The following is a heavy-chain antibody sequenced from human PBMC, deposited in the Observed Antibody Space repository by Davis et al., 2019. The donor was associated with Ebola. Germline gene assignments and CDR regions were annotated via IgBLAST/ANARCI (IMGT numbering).Heavy chain of an antibody. D-gene: IGHD3-3*01. CDR3: ARGGLDDFWSGYIGGFDY. J-gene: IGHJ4*02. CDR1: GFTFSSYG. V-gene: IGHV3-30*03. CDR2: ISYDGSNK. Sequence: GGSLRLSCAASGFTFSSYGMHWVRQAPGKGLEWVAVISYDGSNKYYADSVKGRFTISRDNSKNTLYLQMNSLRAEDTAVYYCARGGLDDFWSGYIGGFDYWGQGTLVTVSS.